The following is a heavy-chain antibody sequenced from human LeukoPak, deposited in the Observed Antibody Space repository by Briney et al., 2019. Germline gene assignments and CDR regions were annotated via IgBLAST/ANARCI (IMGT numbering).Heavy chain of an antibody. CDR2: ISGSGGST. V-gene: IGHV3-23*01. D-gene: IGHD6-13*01. Sequence: GGSLRLSFAASGFTFSSYAMSWVRQAPGKGLEWVSAISGSGGSTYYADSVKGRFTISRDNSKSALYLQMNSLRAEDTAVYYCAKSRGSSWYEFDYWGQGTLVTVSS. J-gene: IGHJ4*02. CDR1: GFTFSSYA. CDR3: AKSRGSSWYEFDY.